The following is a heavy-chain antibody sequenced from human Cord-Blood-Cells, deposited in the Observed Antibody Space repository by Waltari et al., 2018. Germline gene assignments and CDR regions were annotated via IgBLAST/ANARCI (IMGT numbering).Heavy chain of an antibody. Sequence: QVQLVQSGAEVKKPGASVKVSCKASGYTFTSYDINWVRQATGQGLEWMGWMNPNSGNTGYAQKFQGRVTMTRNTSISTAYMELSSLRSEDTAVYYCAREGHWEFGSSSQGNFDYWGQGTLVTVSS. J-gene: IGHJ4*02. V-gene: IGHV1-8*01. D-gene: IGHD6-13*01. CDR3: AREGHWEFGSSSQGNFDY. CDR1: GYTFTSYD. CDR2: MNPNSGNT.